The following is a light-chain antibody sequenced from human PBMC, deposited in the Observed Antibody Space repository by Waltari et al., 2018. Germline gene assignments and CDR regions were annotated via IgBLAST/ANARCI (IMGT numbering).Light chain of an antibody. CDR1: SSDVGGFNF. J-gene: IGLJ2*01. CDR2: DVF. V-gene: IGLV2-14*03. CDR3: SSYTASPPHVV. Sequence: QSALTQPASVSGSPGQSISISCTGISSDVGGFNFVSWYQQHPGKAPKLMIYDVFNRRSRVSTRFSGSKSDHAASLAISELQAEDEAVYYCSSYTASPPHVVFGGGTKVTVL.